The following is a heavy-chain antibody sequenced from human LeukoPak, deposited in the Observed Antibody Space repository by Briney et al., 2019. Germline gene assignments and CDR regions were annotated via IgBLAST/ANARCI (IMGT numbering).Heavy chain of an antibody. CDR3: ARPRIAVAGTGEFDY. CDR1: GYSFTSYW. J-gene: IGHJ4*02. V-gene: IGHV5-51*01. CDR2: IYPGDSDT. D-gene: IGHD6-19*01. Sequence: GESLKISCKGSGYSFTSYWIGWVRQMPGKGLEWMGIIYPGDSDTRYSPSFQGQVTIPADKSISTAYLQWSSLKASDTAMYYCARPRIAVAGTGEFDYWGQGTLVTVSS.